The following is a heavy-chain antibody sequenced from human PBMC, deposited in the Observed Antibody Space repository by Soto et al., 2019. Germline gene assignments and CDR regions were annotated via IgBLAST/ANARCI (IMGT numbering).Heavy chain of an antibody. V-gene: IGHV1-18*04. CDR1: LYTFTSYG. CDR2: ISTYNGNT. CDR3: AREYSGSFPYLDY. Sequence: ASLKVSCKASLYTFTSYGTSCVRQAPGQGLEWMGWISTYNGNTNNAQTLQGKVTMNTDTSTSAAYMELRSLRSDDTAVCCYAREYSGSFPYLDYWGQGTLVTVSS. J-gene: IGHJ4*02. D-gene: IGHD1-26*01.